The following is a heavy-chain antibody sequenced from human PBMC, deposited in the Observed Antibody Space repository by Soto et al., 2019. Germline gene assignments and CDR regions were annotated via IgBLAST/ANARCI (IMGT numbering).Heavy chain of an antibody. D-gene: IGHD3-3*01. Sequence: GSLRLTCTASGFTFSSYSMNWVRQAPGKGLEWISYISTTSSSIYYADSVKGRFTISRDNAKNSLFLQMNSLRDEDTAVYYCARKGVAFDYWGQGALVTVSS. J-gene: IGHJ4*02. CDR1: GFTFSSYS. V-gene: IGHV3-48*02. CDR3: ARKGVAFDY. CDR2: ISTTSSSI.